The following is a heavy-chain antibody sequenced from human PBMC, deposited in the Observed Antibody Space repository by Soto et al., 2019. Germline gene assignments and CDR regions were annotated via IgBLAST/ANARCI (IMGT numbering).Heavy chain of an antibody. V-gene: IGHV3-53*02. Sequence: EVQLVETGGGLIQPGGSLRLSCAASGFTVSSNYMSWVRQAPGKGLEWVSVIYSGGSTYYADSVKGRFTISRDNSKNTLYLQMNSLRAEDTAVYYCARGGDPLGDNWFDPWGQGTLVTVSS. D-gene: IGHD3-10*01. CDR3: ARGGDPLGDNWFDP. J-gene: IGHJ5*02. CDR2: IYSGGST. CDR1: GFTVSSNY.